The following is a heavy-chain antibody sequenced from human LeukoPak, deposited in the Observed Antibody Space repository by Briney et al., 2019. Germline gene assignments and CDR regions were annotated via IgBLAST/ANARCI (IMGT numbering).Heavy chain of an antibody. CDR1: GFTFTNYY. D-gene: IGHD2-21*02. J-gene: IGHJ4*02. CDR3: ARGASLVYCGGDCHNALEY. CDR2: INPSGTTT. V-gene: IGHV1-46*01. Sequence: ASVKVSCKASGFTFTNYYMHWMRQAPGQGLEWMGIINPSGTTTTYAQKFQRRVTMTRDMSTSTVYMELCGLRSEDTAVYYCARGASLVYCGGDCHNALEYWGQGTLVTVSS.